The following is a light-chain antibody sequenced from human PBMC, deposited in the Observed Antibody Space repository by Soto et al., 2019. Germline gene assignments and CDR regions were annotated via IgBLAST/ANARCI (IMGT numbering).Light chain of an antibody. CDR3: QQYGSSPPIT. Sequence: TQSPATLSVSPGESATLSCRASQSVSSNLAWYQQKPGQAPRLLIYGASSRATGIPDRFSGSGSGTDFTLTISRLEPEDFAVYYCQQYGSSPPITFGQGTRLEIK. CDR2: GAS. J-gene: IGKJ5*01. CDR1: QSVSSN. V-gene: IGKV3-20*01.